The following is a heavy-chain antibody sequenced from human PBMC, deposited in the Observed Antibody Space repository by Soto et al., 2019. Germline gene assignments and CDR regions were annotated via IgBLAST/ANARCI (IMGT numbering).Heavy chain of an antibody. V-gene: IGHV4-30-2*01. J-gene: IGHJ5*02. CDR3: ARGMEYYGSGRSWFDP. Sequence: QLQLQESGSGLVKPSQTLSLTCAVSGGSISSGGYSWSWIRQPPGKGLEWIGYIYHSGSTYYNPSLKSRVTISVDRSKNQFPLKLSSVTAADTAVYYCARGMEYYGSGRSWFDPWGQGTLVTVSS. CDR2: IYHSGST. D-gene: IGHD3-10*01. CDR1: GGSISSGGYS.